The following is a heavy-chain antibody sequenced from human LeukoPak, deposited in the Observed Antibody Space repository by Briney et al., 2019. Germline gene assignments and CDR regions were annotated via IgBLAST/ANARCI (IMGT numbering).Heavy chain of an antibody. J-gene: IGHJ3*02. CDR2: IYSGGST. V-gene: IGHV3-66*01. D-gene: IGHD6-13*01. CDR3: AKALAAGGAFDI. Sequence: GGSLRLSCAASGFTVSSNYMSWVRQAPGKGLEWVSIIYSGGSTYYADSVKGRFIISRDNSKNTLYLQMYSLRAEDTAVYYCAKALAAGGAFDIWGQGTKVTVSS. CDR1: GFTVSSNY.